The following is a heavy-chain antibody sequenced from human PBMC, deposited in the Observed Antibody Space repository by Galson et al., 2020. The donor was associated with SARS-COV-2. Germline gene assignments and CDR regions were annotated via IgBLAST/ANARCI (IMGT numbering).Heavy chain of an antibody. Sequence: SETLSLTCTVSGGSISSSSYYWGWIRQPPGNGLEWIGSIYYSGSTYYNPSLKSRVTISVDTSKNQFSLKLSSVTAADTAVYYCARRSDYDILTDAFDIWGQGTMVTVSS. CDR1: GGSISSSSYY. J-gene: IGHJ3*02. D-gene: IGHD3-9*01. CDR2: IYYSGST. V-gene: IGHV4-39*01. CDR3: ARRSDYDILTDAFDI.